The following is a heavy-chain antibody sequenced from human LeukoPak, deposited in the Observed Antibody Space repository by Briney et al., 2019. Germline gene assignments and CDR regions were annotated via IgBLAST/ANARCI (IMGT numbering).Heavy chain of an antibody. CDR1: GFTFSSYG. D-gene: IGHD3-22*01. Sequence: GRSLRLSCAASGFTFSSYGMHWVRRAPGKGLEWVAVISYDGSNKYYADSVKGRFTISRDNSKNTLYLQMNSLRAEDTAVYYCAKARPYYYDSSGSSAFDYWGQGTLVTVSS. CDR3: AKARPYYYDSSGSSAFDY. J-gene: IGHJ4*02. CDR2: ISYDGSNK. V-gene: IGHV3-30*18.